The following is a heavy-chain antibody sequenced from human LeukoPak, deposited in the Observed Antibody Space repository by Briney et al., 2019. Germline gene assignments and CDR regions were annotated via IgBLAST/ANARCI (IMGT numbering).Heavy chain of an antibody. CDR3: ARAPKRYCSGGSCYTYYFDY. CDR1: GGSISSYY. D-gene: IGHD2-15*01. J-gene: IGHJ4*02. CDR2: IYYSGST. V-gene: IGHV4-59*01. Sequence: SETLSLTCTVSGGSISSYYWSWIRQPPGKGLEWIGYIYYSGSTNYNPSLKSRVTMSVDTSKNQFSLKLSSVTAADTAVYYCARAPKRYCSGGSCYTYYFDYWGQGTLVTVSS.